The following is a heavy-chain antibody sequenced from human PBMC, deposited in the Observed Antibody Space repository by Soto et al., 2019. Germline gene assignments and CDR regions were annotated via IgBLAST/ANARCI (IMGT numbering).Heavy chain of an antibody. CDR1: GDSIDTLY. V-gene: IGHV4-59*01. D-gene: IGHD3-22*01. CDR3: ARVCMVRNYADVSGDYFYFRDY. J-gene: IGHJ4*02. CDR2: GYYTGST. Sequence: LSLTCTVSGDSIDTLYWGWMRQSPRKALEWVGEGYYTGSTYYNSDIMSRVTISVNRSMNQYFLKMTSAKAADTAVYYCARVCMVRNYADVSGDYFYFRDYWGQGTQVTVSS.